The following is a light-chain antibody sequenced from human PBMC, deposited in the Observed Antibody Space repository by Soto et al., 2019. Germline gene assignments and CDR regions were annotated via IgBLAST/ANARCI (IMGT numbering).Light chain of an antibody. Sequence: DIQMTQSPSTLSASVGDRITITCRASQSISGYLTWFQQKPGKAPKLLIHGAFRLRSGVPSRFSGSGSGTDFTLTISSLQPEDFATYYCQQSYSTPPTFGGGTKVDIK. V-gene: IGKV1-39*01. CDR2: GAF. CDR1: QSISGY. CDR3: QQSYSTPPT. J-gene: IGKJ4*01.